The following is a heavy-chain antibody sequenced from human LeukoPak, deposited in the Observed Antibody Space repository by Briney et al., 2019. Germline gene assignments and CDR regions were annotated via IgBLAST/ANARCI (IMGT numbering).Heavy chain of an antibody. D-gene: IGHD3-10*01. J-gene: IGHJ4*02. V-gene: IGHV4-59*01. CDR2: IYYSGST. CDR1: GGSISSYY. Sequence: SETLSLTCTVSGGSISSYYWSWIRQPPGKGLEWIGYIYYSGSTNYNPSLKSRVTISVDTSKNQFSLKLSSVTAADTAVYYCARMGIRYGSGSYFNYWGQGTLVTVSS. CDR3: ARMGIRYGSGSYFNY.